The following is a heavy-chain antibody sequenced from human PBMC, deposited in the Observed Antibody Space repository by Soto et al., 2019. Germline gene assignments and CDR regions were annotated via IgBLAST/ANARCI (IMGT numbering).Heavy chain of an antibody. CDR1: GGTFSSYA. V-gene: IGHV1-69*13. Sequence: ASVKVSCKASGGTFSSYAISWVRQAPGQGLEWMGGIIPISDTTNYAQKFQGRVTITADESTSTAYMELSSLRSEDTAVYYCARSQGSSTSLEIYYYYYGMDVWGQGTTVTVS. D-gene: IGHD2-2*01. J-gene: IGHJ6*02. CDR2: IIPISDTT. CDR3: ARSQGSSTSLEIYYYYYGMDV.